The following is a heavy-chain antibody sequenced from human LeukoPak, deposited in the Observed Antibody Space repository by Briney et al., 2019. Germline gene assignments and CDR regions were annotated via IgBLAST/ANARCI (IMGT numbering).Heavy chain of an antibody. V-gene: IGHV4-59*08. CDR2: IYYNGYT. CDR3: ARRSWSQWVSDY. CDR1: SGSITSYY. D-gene: IGHD2-8*01. J-gene: IGHJ4*02. Sequence: PSETLSLTCTVTSGSITSYYWSWIRQPPGKGLELIGFIYYNGYTNYNPSLKSRVTMSVDTSKNQLSLTVSSVTAADTAVYHCARRSWSQWVSDYWGQGTPVTVSS.